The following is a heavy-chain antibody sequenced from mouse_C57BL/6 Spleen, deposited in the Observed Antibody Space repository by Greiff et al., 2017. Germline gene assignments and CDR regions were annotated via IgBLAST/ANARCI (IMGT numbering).Heavy chain of an antibody. Sequence: QVQLKESGPGLVAPSQSLSITCTVSGFSLTSYAISWVRQPPGKGLEWLGVIWTGGGTNYNSALKSRLSISKDNSKSQVFLKMNSLQTDDTAMYYCARNWDYGNYDYAMDYWGQGTSVTVSS. CDR2: IWTGGGT. CDR3: ARNWDYGNYDYAMDY. D-gene: IGHD2-1*01. CDR1: GFSLTSYA. V-gene: IGHV2-9-1*01. J-gene: IGHJ4*01.